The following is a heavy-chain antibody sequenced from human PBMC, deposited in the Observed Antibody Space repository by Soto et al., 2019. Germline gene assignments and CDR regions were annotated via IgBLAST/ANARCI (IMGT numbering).Heavy chain of an antibody. CDR3: ARANGDYGYYYYGMDV. V-gene: IGHV4-31*03. J-gene: IGHJ6*02. Sequence: QVQLQESGPGLVKPSQTLSLTCTVSGGSISSGGYYWSWIRQHPGKGLEWIGYIYYSGSTYYNPSLKSRVTISXXTXKXXFSLKLSSVTAADTAVYYCARANGDYGYYYYGMDVWGQGTTVTVSS. D-gene: IGHD4-17*01. CDR2: IYYSGST. CDR1: GGSISSGGYY.